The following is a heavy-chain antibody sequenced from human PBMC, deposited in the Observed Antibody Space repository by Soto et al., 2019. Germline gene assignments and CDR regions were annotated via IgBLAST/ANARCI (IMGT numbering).Heavy chain of an antibody. V-gene: IGHV1-3*01. Sequence: ASVKVSCKASGYTFTSYAMHWVRQAPGQRLEWMGWINAGNGNTKYSQKFQGRVTITRDTSTSTAYMELRSLRYDDKAKKFLAAIYGSGYRPFDSWGQGALVTVSS. CDR3: AAIYGSGYRPFDS. D-gene: IGHD3-10*01. CDR1: GYTFTSYA. J-gene: IGHJ4*02. CDR2: INAGNGNT.